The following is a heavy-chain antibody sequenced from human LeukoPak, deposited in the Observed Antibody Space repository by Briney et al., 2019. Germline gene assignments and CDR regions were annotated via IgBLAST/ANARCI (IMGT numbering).Heavy chain of an antibody. D-gene: IGHD6-13*01. Sequence: PGGSLRLSCAASGFTFSSYAMSWVRQAPGKGLEWVSAISGSGGSTYYADSVKGRFTISRDNSKNTLYLQMNSLRAEDTAVYYCANVGISSSWYGGAFDIWGQGTMVTVSS. CDR1: GFTFSSYA. CDR2: ISGSGGST. V-gene: IGHV3-23*01. CDR3: ANVGISSSWYGGAFDI. J-gene: IGHJ3*02.